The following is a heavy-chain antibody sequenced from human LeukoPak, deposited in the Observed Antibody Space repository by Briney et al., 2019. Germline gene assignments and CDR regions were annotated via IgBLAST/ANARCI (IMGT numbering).Heavy chain of an antibody. CDR1: GFTFSSYA. Sequence: GGSLRLSCAASGFTFSSYATHWVRQAPGKGLEWVAVVSYDGSNKYYADSVKGRFTISRDNSKNTLYLQMNSLRAEDTAVYYCAKGGNLGYWGQGTLVTVSS. CDR3: AKGGNLGY. J-gene: IGHJ4*02. CDR2: VSYDGSNK. V-gene: IGHV3-30-3*01. D-gene: IGHD1-1*01.